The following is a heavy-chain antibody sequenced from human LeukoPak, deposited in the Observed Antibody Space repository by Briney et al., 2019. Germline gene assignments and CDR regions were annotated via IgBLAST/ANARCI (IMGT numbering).Heavy chain of an antibody. CDR2: MNPNSGNT. J-gene: IGHJ4*02. CDR3: ATPGGGAYYYDSSGFYYPKISRFDY. V-gene: IGHV1-8*03. Sequence: GASVKVSCKASGYTFTSYDINWVRQATGQGLEWMGWMNPNSGNTGYAQKFQGRVTITRNTSISTAYMELSSLRSEDTAVYYCATPGGGAYYYDSSGFYYPKISRFDYWGQGTLVTVSS. D-gene: IGHD3-22*01. CDR1: GYTFTSYD.